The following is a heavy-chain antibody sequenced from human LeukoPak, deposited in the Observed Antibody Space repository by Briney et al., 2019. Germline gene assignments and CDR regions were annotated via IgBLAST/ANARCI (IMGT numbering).Heavy chain of an antibody. Sequence: GGSLRLSCAASGFTVSNNYMSWVRQAPGKGLEWVSVIYSGGGTNYADSVKGRFTISRDSSKNTLYLQMNSLRAEDTAVYYCARGRYCGGDCDLGDWGQGTLVTVSS. D-gene: IGHD2-21*02. CDR3: ARGRYCGGDCDLGD. CDR2: IYSGGGT. J-gene: IGHJ4*02. CDR1: GFTVSNNY. V-gene: IGHV3-66*01.